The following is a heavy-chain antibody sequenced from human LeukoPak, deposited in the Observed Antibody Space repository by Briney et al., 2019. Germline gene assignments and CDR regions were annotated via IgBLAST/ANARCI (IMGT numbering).Heavy chain of an antibody. D-gene: IGHD4-17*01. Sequence: TSETLSLTCTVSGGSISSYYWSWIRQPAGKGLGWIGRIYTSGSTNYNPSRKSRVTMSVDTSKNQFSLKLSSVTAADTAVYYCARGGTVTKGTYYYYYGMDVWGQGTTVTVSS. CDR1: GGSISSYY. CDR2: IYTSGST. J-gene: IGHJ6*02. CDR3: ARGGTVTKGTYYYYYGMDV. V-gene: IGHV4-4*07.